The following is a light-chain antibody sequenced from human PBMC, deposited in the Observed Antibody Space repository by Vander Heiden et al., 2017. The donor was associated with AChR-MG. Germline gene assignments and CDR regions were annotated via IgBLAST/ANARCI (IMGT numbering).Light chain of an antibody. CDR1: QSLLHSDGKAY. CDR3: MQTLLLPLT. J-gene: IGKJ4*01. V-gene: IGKV2D-29*02. Sequence: DIVLTQTPLSLSVTHGQPASMSCKSSQSLLHSDGKAYLYWYLQKPGQSPQLLISEVSNRFSGVSDRFSGSGSGTDFTLKISRVEAEDVGVYYCMQTLLLPLTFGGGTKVEIK. CDR2: EVS.